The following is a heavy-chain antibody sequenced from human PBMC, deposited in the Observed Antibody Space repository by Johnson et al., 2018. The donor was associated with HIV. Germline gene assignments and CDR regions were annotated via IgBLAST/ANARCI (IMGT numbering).Heavy chain of an antibody. Sequence: QVQLVESGGGVVQPGRSLRLSCAAFGFTFSSYGIHWVRQAPGKGLEWVAVIWYDGINNYYEDSVRGRFTISRDNSKNTLYLQMNSLRAEDTAEYFCARDQGYNGFEPDAFDIWGRGTMVTVSS. CDR3: ARDQGYNGFEPDAFDI. CDR1: GFTFSSYG. V-gene: IGHV3-33*01. CDR2: IWYDGINN. D-gene: IGHD5-12*01. J-gene: IGHJ3*02.